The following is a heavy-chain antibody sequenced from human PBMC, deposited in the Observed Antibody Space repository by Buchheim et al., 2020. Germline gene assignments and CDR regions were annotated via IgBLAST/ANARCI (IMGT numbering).Heavy chain of an antibody. CDR2: IIPIFGTA. J-gene: IGHJ6*03. CDR1: GGTFSSYA. CDR3: ARTYYGSGSHFYYYYMDV. D-gene: IGHD3-10*01. V-gene: IGHV1-69*01. Sequence: QVQLVQSGTEVKKPGSSVKVSCKASGGTFSSYAISWVRQAPGQGLEWMGGIIPIFGTANYAQRFQGRVRITADESTSTAYMELSRLRSEDTAVYYCARTYYGSGSHFYYYYMDVWGKGTT.